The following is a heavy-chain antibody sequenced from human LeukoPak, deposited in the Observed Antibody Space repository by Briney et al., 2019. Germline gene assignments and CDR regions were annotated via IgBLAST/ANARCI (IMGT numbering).Heavy chain of an antibody. Sequence: GESLKIPCKGSGYSFTSYWIGWVRQMPEKGLEWMGIIYLGDSDTRYSPSFQGQVTISADKSISTAYLQWSSLKASDTAMYYCARQLPGVSSAFDIWGHGTMVITVSS. CDR1: GYSFTSYW. V-gene: IGHV5-51*01. CDR3: ARQLPGVSSAFDI. J-gene: IGHJ3*02. D-gene: IGHD5/OR15-5a*01. CDR2: IYLGDSDT.